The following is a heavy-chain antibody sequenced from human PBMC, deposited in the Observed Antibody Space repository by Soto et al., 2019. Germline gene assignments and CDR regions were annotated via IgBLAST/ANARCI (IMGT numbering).Heavy chain of an antibody. D-gene: IGHD3-10*01. CDR1: GFTLQNYA. V-gene: IGHV3-23*01. CDR2: LIGGHYGT. J-gene: IGHJ5*02. Sequence: LRLSCTASGFTLQNYAMAWVRQAPGKGLERVSTLIGGHYGTAYSYSVKGRFTVSRDNSKNCLYLQMNSLGVEDTAMYFCAKGKSTGDIDWFDPWGQGSLVTVSS. CDR3: AKGKSTGDIDWFDP.